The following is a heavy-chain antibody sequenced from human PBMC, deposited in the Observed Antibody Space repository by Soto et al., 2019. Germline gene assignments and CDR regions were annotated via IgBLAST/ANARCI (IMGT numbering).Heavy chain of an antibody. CDR2: ISGSGGST. Sequence: GESLKISCAASGFTFSSYAMSWVRQAPGKGLEWVSAISGSGGSTYYADSVKGRFTISRDNSKNTLYLQMNSLRAEDTAVYYCAKGAGEVPAALTYYYYYMDVWGKGTTVTVSS. V-gene: IGHV3-23*01. CDR3: AKGAGEVPAALTYYYYYMDV. J-gene: IGHJ6*03. CDR1: GFTFSSYA. D-gene: IGHD2-2*01.